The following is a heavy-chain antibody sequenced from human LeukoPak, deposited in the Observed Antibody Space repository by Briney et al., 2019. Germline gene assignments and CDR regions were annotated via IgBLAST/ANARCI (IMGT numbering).Heavy chain of an antibody. CDR2: IYYSGST. D-gene: IGHD4-23*01. V-gene: IGHV4-39*01. J-gene: IGHJ4*02. CDR3: ARTLLADYGGNSEDY. CDR1: GGSISSSSYY. Sequence: SETLSLTCTVSGGSISSSSYYWGWIRQPPGKGLEWIGSIYYSGSTYYNPSLKSRVTISVDTSKNQVSLKLSSVTAADTAVYYCARTLLADYGGNSEDYWGQGTLVTVSS.